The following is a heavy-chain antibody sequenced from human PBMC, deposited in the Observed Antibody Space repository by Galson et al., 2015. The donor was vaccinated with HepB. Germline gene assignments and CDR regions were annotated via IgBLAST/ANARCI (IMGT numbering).Heavy chain of an antibody. V-gene: IGHV5-10-1*01. Sequence: QSGAEVKKPGESLRISCKGSGYSFTSYWISWVRQMPGKGLEWMGRIDPSDSYTNYSPSFQGHVTISADKSISTAYLQWSSLKASDTAMYYCASWEYYYGSGSYPFDYWGQGTLVTVSS. CDR2: IDPSDSYT. CDR1: GYSFTSYW. D-gene: IGHD3-10*01. J-gene: IGHJ4*02. CDR3: ASWEYYYGSGSYPFDY.